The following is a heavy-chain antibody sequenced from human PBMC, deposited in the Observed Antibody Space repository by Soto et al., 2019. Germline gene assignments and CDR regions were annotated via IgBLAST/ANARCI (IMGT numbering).Heavy chain of an antibody. J-gene: IGHJ3*02. V-gene: IGHV5-51*01. CDR2: IYPGDSDT. D-gene: IGHD1-26*01. CDR3: ARYWGDFGIVGATNAFDI. Sequence: PGESLKISCKGSGYSFTSYWIGWVRQMPGKGLEWMGIIYPGDSDTRYSPSFQGQVTISADKSISTAYLQWSSLKASDTAMYYCARYWGDFGIVGATNAFDIWGQGTMVTVSS. CDR1: GYSFTSYW.